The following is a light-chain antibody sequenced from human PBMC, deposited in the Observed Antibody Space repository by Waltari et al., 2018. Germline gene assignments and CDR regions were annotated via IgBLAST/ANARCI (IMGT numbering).Light chain of an antibody. V-gene: IGLV1-51*02. Sequence: QSVLTQPPSVSATPGQRVPIPFSGRNSTIGLTYISCQQQPPRTAPKPLIYENKKRPSGMPDRFSGSKSGTSATLGITGLQTEDEADYYCGTWDNSLSAWVFGGGTKLTVL. J-gene: IGLJ3*02. CDR1: NSTIGLTY. CDR2: ENK. CDR3: GTWDNSLSAWV.